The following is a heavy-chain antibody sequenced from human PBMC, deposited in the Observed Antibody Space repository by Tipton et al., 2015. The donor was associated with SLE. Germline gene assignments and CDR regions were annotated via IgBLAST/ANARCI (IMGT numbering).Heavy chain of an antibody. CDR3: TRGSGGLQLVGAFDI. CDR1: GGSISSSSNY. V-gene: IGHV4-39*01. J-gene: IGHJ3*02. D-gene: IGHD6-6*01. Sequence: LRLSCTVSGGSISSSSNYWGWIRQPPGKGLEWIGSIYYSGSTYSGSTYYNPSLKSRVTISVDASKNQFSLKLSSVTAADTAVYYCTRGSGGLQLVGAFDIWGQGTMVTVSS. CDR2: IYYSGSTYSGST.